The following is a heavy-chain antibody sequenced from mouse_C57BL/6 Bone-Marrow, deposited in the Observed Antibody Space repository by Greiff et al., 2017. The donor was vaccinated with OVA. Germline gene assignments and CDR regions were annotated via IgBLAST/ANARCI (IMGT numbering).Heavy chain of an antibody. V-gene: IGHV10-3*01. Sequence: EVQGVESGGGLVQPKGSLKLSCAASGFTFNTYAMHWVRQAPGKGLEWVARIRSKSSNYATYYADSVKDRFTISRDDSQSMLYLQMNNLKTEDTAMYYCVRDGSPSGYVVLFAYWGQGTLVTVSA. CDR3: VRDGSPSGYVVLFAY. CDR2: IRSKSSNYAT. D-gene: IGHD3-2*02. CDR1: GFTFNTYA. J-gene: IGHJ3*01.